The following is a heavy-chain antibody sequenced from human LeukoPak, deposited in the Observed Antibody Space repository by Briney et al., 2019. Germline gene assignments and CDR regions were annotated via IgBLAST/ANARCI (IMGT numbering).Heavy chain of an antibody. Sequence: SQTLSLTSAISGDSVSINSAGWNWVRQSPTRGIEWLGRTYYRSKWFNGYAVSGKSRITVNPDTSKNQFSLQLSSVTPEDTAVYFCARGFGYAFDIWGQGTMVTVSS. CDR3: ARGFGYAFDI. D-gene: IGHD3-10*01. V-gene: IGHV6-1*01. J-gene: IGHJ3*02. CDR1: GDSVSINSAG. CDR2: TYYRSKWFN.